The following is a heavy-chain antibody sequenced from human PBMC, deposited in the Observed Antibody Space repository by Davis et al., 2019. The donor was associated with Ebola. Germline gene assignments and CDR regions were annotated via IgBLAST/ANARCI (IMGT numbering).Heavy chain of an antibody. CDR3: ARAFLVGDHLPYDAFDI. CDR1: GGSISSGDYY. V-gene: IGHV4-30-4*01. Sequence: PSETLSLTCTVSGGSISSGDYYWSWIRQPPGKGLEWIGYIYYSGSTYYNPSLKSRVTISVDTSKNQFSLKLSSVTAADTAVYYCARAFLVGDHLPYDAFDIWGQGTMVTVSS. D-gene: IGHD3-10*01. CDR2: IYYSGST. J-gene: IGHJ3*02.